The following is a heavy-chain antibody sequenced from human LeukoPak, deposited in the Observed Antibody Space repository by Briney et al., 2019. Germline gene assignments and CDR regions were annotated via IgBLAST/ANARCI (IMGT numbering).Heavy chain of an antibody. CDR3: ATAESDGYNLSAFDI. CDR1: GCSISSYY. Sequence: WETLSLTCTVSGCSISSYYWSWIRQPPGKGLEWSGITWYDPSNKSRADSSVDTFKNYCSLKLSSVTAPDKAVYSDATAESDGYNLSAFDIWGQGKMVTVSS. J-gene: IGHJ3*02. CDR2: GIT. V-gene: IGHV4-59*01. D-gene: IGHD5-24*01.